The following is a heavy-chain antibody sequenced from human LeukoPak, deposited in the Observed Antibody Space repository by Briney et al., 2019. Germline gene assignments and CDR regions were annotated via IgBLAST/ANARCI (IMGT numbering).Heavy chain of an antibody. CDR2: IYSGGST. Sequence: PGGSLRLSCAASGFTDSSNYMSWVRQDPGKGLEWVSVIYSGGSTYYADSVKGQFTISRDNSKNTLYLQMNSLRAEDTAVYYCARNSGWFAFDIWGQGTMVTVRS. V-gene: IGHV3-53*01. CDR1: GFTDSSNY. D-gene: IGHD6-19*01. J-gene: IGHJ3*02. CDR3: ARNSGWFAFDI.